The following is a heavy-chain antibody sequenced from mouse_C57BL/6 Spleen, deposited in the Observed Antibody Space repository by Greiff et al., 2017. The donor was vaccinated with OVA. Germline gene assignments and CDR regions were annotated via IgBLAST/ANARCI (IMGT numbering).Heavy chain of an antibody. CDR1: GFTFSNYW. D-gene: IGHD3-2*02. CDR3: TAQLRLLSWFAY. Sequence: EVKLMESGGGLVQPGGSMKLSCVASGFTFSNYWMNWVRQSPEKGLEWVAQIRLKSDNYATHYAESVKGRFTISRDDSKSSVYLQMNNLRAEDTGIYYCTAQLRLLSWFAYWGQGTLVTVSA. V-gene: IGHV6-3*01. CDR2: IRLKSDNYAT. J-gene: IGHJ3*01.